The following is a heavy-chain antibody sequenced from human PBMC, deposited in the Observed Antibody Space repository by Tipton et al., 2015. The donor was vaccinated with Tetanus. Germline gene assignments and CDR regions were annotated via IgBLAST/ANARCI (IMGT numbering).Heavy chain of an antibody. V-gene: IGHV4-30-2*01. D-gene: IGHD2-8*02. CDR2: IYHSGTA. Sequence: TLSLTCAVSYGSMTSGGYSWSWIRQPPGKGLGWIGYIYHSGTAYYNPSLKSRVTTSVDRSENQFSLKLNSVTAADTAMYYCARLLVADAFDIWGQGTMVTVSS. J-gene: IGHJ3*02. CDR3: ARLLVADAFDI. CDR1: YGSMTSGGYS.